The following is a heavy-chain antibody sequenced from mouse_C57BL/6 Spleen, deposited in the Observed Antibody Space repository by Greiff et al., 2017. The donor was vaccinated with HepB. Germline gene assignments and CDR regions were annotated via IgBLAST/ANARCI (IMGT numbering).Heavy chain of an antibody. D-gene: IGHD1-1*01. CDR1: GYTFTSYW. CDR3: ARKGTTVVDGFAD. J-gene: IGHJ3*01. Sequence: QVQLQQSGAELVKPGASVKMSCKASGYTFTSYWITWVKQRPGQGLEWIGDIYPGSGSTNYNEKFKSKATLTVDTSSSTAYMQLSSLTSEDSAVYYCARKGTTVVDGFADWGQGTLVTVSA. CDR2: IYPGSGST. V-gene: IGHV1-55*01.